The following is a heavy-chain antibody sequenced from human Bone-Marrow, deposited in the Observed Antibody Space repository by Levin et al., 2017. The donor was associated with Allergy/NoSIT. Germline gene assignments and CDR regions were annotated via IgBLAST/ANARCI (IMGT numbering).Heavy chain of an antibody. CDR3: ASNPNKYGSGSYYNFDY. Sequence: GGSLRLSCAASGFTFSSYSMNWVRQAPGKGLEWVSSISSSSSYIYYADSVKGRFTISRDNAKNSLYLQMNSLRAEDTAVYYCASNPNKYGSGSYYNFDYWGQGTLVTVSS. CDR2: ISSSSSYI. J-gene: IGHJ4*02. D-gene: IGHD3-10*01. V-gene: IGHV3-21*01. CDR1: GFTFSSYS.